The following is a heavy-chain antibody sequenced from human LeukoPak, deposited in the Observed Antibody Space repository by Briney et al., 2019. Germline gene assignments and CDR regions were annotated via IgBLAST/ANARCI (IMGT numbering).Heavy chain of an antibody. CDR2: INHSGST. D-gene: IGHD3-16*02. V-gene: IGHV4-34*01. Sequence: ASETLSLTCAVYGGSFSGYYWSWIRQPPGKGLEWIGEINHSGSTNYNPSLKSRVTISVDTSKNQFSLKLSSVTAADTAVYYCARHHYDYVWGSYRYTYFDYWGQGTLVTVSS. CDR3: ARHHYDYVWGSYRYTYFDY. J-gene: IGHJ4*02. CDR1: GGSFSGYY.